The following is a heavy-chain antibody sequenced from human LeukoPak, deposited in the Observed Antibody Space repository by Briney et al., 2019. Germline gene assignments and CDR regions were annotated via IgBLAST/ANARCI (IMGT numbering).Heavy chain of an antibody. CDR2: INPNSGGT. CDR1: GYTFTGYY. CDR3: ARSPITIFGVVIRYYLDY. V-gene: IGHV1-2*02. Sequence: ASVKVSCKASGYTFTGYYMHWVRQAPGQGLEWMGWINPNSGGTNYAQKFQGRVTMTRDTSISTAYMELTRLKSDDTAVYFCARSPITIFGVVIRYYLDYWGQGTLVTVSS. D-gene: IGHD3-3*01. J-gene: IGHJ4*02.